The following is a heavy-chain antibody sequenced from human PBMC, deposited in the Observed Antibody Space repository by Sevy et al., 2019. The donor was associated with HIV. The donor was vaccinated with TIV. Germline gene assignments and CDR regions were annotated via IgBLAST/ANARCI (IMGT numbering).Heavy chain of an antibody. CDR2: ISSSGSTI. CDR3: ASQSGWYSAFDI. Sequence: GGSLRLSCAASGFTFSDYYMSWIRQAPGKGLEWVLYISSSGSTIYYADSVKGRFTISRDNAKNSLYLQMNSLRAEDTAVYYCASQSGWYSAFDIWGQGTMVTVSS. D-gene: IGHD6-19*01. CDR1: GFTFSDYY. V-gene: IGHV3-11*01. J-gene: IGHJ3*02.